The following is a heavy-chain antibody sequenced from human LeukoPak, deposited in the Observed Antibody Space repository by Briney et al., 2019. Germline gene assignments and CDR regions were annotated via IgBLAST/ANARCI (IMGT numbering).Heavy chain of an antibody. D-gene: IGHD2-2*01. CDR1: GYVFVSYY. V-gene: IGHV1-18*01. CDR3: ARGEFICTINTCYASALDS. J-gene: IGHJ4*02. Sequence: ASVKVSCKASGYVFVSYYINWVRQAPGQGLDNGHTNFAQKFQGRVTMTTDTATSTAYMEMRSLTSDDTAVYYCARGEFICTINTCYASALDSWGQGTLVTVSS. CDR2: NGHT.